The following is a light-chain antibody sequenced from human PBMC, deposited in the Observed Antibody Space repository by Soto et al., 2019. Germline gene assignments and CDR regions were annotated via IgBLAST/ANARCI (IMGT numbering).Light chain of an antibody. CDR3: MHSVEHPWT. CDR1: QSLVFGDGKTY. J-gene: IGKJ1*01. CDR2: AVS. V-gene: IGKV2D-29*01. Sequence: DIVMTQTPLSLSVTPGQPASISCKSSQSLVFGDGKTYLYWYLQKPGQPPQLLIYAVSNRFSGVPDRFTGSWSGTDFTLNISRAEAEDVGIYDCMHSVEHPWTFGQGTRVEIK.